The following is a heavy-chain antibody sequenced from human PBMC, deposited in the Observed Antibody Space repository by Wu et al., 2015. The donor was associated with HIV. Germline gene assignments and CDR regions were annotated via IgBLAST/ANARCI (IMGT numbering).Heavy chain of an antibody. CDR1: GYTFTGYY. Sequence: QVQLVQSGAEVKKPGASVKVSCKASGYTFTGYYMHWVRQAPGQGLEWMGWINPNSGGTNYAQKFQGRVTMTRDTSISTAYMELSRLRSDDTAVYYCARGQEIVAGHYWYFDLVGPWPPWSLSPQ. J-gene: IGHJ2*01. D-gene: IGHD6-19*01. CDR2: INPNSGGT. CDR3: ARGQEIVAGHYWYFDL. V-gene: IGHV1-2*02.